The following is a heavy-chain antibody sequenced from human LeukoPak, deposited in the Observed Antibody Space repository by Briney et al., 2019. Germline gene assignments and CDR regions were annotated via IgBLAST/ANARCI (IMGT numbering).Heavy chain of an antibody. CDR1: GGSISSYY. J-gene: IGHJ4*02. CDR3: ARSLGYCTNGVCPRYFDY. CDR2: IYTSGST. V-gene: IGHV4-4*07. D-gene: IGHD2-8*01. Sequence: SETLSLTCTVSGGSISSYYWSWIRQPAGKGLEWIGRIYTSGSTNYNPSLKSRVTMSVDTSKNQFSLKLSSVTAADTAVYYSARSLGYCTNGVCPRYFDYWGQGTLVTVSS.